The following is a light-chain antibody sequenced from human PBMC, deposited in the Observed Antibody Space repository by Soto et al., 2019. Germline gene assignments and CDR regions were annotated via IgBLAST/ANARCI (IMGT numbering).Light chain of an antibody. CDR3: SSYTTSSTYV. J-gene: IGLJ1*01. CDR2: EVS. CDR1: TSDVGNYNY. V-gene: IGLV2-14*01. Sequence: QSALTQPASVSGSPGQSITISCTGTTSDVGNYNYVSWYQQHPGKAPKLMIYEVSNRPSGVSDRFSGSKSGNTASLTISGLQADDEGDYYCSSYTTSSTYVFGTGTKLTGL.